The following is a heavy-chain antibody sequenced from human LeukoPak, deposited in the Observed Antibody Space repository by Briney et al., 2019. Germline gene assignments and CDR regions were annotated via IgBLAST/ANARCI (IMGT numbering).Heavy chain of an antibody. Sequence: PGGSLRLSCAASGSIFSSDAMYWVRQAPGKGLEWVGRLKSETDGGTTDYAAPVEGRFIISREDSKSIVFLQMNSLKIEDTAVYYCATRHSTSPVPFVFWGRGTLVTVSS. D-gene: IGHD4-11*01. CDR1: GSIFSSDA. CDR3: ATRHSTSPVPFVF. V-gene: IGHV3-15*01. J-gene: IGHJ4*02. CDR2: LKSETDGGTT.